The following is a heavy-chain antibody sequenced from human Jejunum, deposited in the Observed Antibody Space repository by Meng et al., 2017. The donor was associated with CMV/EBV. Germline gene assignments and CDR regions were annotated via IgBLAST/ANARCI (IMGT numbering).Heavy chain of an antibody. Sequence: LSSAAPRFTFRNYAMSCVRQPPGRGLGWVSGIGASGGSTYYADSVKGRFTTSSNNINNILYLQMHSLRADDTAVYYCARGAPWTDYDYWGQGTLVTVSS. V-gene: IGHV3-23*01. CDR2: IGASGGST. D-gene: IGHD3/OR15-3a*01. CDR3: ARGAPWTDYDY. J-gene: IGHJ4*02. CDR1: RFTFRNYA.